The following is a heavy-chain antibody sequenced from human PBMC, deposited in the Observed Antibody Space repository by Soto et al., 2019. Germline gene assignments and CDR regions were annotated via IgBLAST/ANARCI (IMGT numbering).Heavy chain of an antibody. CDR3: ANNGYSGSYAQDY. J-gene: IGHJ4*02. CDR2: ISGSGGST. V-gene: IGHV3-23*01. CDR1: GFTFSSYA. Sequence: EVQLLESGGGLVQPGGSLRLSCAASGFTFSSYAMSWVRQAPGKGLEWVSAISGSGGSTYYADSVKGRFTISRDNSKNTLYLQMNSLRAEDTAVYYCANNGYSGSYAQDYWGQGTLVTVSS. D-gene: IGHD1-26*01.